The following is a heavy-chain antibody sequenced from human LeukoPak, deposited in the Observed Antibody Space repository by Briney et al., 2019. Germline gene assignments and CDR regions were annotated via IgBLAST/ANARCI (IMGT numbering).Heavy chain of an antibody. D-gene: IGHD2-2*01. CDR3: AKDMRIRLRGYFDY. J-gene: IGHJ4*02. Sequence: GGSLRLSCAASGFTFSKYWMNWVRQAPGKGLEWVAFIRYDGSNKYYADSVKGRFTISRDNSKNTLYLQMNSLRAEDTALYYCAKDMRIRLRGYFDYWGQGTLVTVSS. CDR2: IRYDGSNK. V-gene: IGHV3-30*02. CDR1: GFTFSKYW.